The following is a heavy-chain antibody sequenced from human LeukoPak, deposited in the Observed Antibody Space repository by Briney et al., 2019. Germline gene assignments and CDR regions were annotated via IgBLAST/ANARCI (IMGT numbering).Heavy chain of an antibody. CDR1: GYTFTIYG. CDR2: ISAYNGNT. V-gene: IGHV1-18*01. J-gene: IGHJ6*02. Sequence: ASVTVSFRASGYTFTIYGISWVRQAPGQGLEWMGWISAYNGNTDYAQKLQGRVTMTTDTSTSTAYMELSSLRSEDTAVYYCARVSLGNEPGSPQNYYYYGMDVWGQGTTVTVSS. CDR3: ARVSLGNEPGSPQNYYYYGMDV.